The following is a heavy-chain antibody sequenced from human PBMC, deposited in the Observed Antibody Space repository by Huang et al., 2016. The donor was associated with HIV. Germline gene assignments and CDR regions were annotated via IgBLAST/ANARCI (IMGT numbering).Heavy chain of an antibody. J-gene: IGHJ4*02. CDR2: INPSGDST. CDR3: ARALLLFGLGSPLDF. V-gene: IGHV1-46*01. D-gene: IGHD3-10*01. Sequence: QVQLVQSGAEVKKPGASVKISCKASGYTFTTYHMHWVRQAPGQGLEWRGMINPSGDSTRYAQTFQGRVTMTSDTATSTVYMELSSLTPEDTAVYYCARALLLFGLGSPLDFWGQGSLVTVSS. CDR1: GYTFTTYH.